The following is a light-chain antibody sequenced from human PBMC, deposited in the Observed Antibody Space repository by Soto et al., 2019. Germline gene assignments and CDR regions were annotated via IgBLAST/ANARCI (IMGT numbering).Light chain of an antibody. V-gene: IGKV3-20*01. Sequence: EIVLTQSPGTLSLSPGERATLSCRASQSVSSSYLAWYQQKPGQAPRLLIYGASSRATGIPDRFSGSGSGTDFPLPLSRLEPEDFAVYSCQQYGSSQITFGGGTKVEIK. CDR2: GAS. CDR1: QSVSSSY. CDR3: QQYGSSQIT. J-gene: IGKJ4*01.